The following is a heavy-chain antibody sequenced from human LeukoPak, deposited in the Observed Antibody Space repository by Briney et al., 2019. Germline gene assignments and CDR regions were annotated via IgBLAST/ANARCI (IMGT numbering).Heavy chain of an antibody. J-gene: IGHJ4*02. D-gene: IGHD5-18*01. CDR2: IYYSGST. V-gene: IGHV4-39*01. Sequence: PSETLSLTCTVSGGSISSSSYYWGWIRQPPGKGLEWIGSIYYSGSTYYNPSLKSRVTISVDTSKNQFSLTLSSVTAADTAVYYCARLSRYSYGRKFDYWGQGILVTVSS. CDR3: ARLSRYSYGRKFDY. CDR1: GGSISSSSYY.